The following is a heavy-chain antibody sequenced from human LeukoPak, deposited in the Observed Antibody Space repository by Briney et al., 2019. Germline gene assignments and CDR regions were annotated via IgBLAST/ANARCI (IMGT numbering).Heavy chain of an antibody. CDR2: VSGSDGST. J-gene: IGHJ4*02. CDR3: AKQSSTAYFEY. Sequence: GGSLRLSCAASGFTFSSYAMSWVRQAPGKGLEWVSAVSGSDGSTYYADSVKGRFTMSRDNSKNMLYLQMNSLRAEDTAVYYCAKQSSTAYFEYWGQGTLVTVS. D-gene: IGHD2-21*01. CDR1: GFTFSSYA. V-gene: IGHV3-23*01.